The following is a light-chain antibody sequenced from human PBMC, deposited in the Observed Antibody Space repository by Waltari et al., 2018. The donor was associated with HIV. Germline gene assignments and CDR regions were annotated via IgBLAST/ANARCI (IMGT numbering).Light chain of an antibody. J-gene: IGLJ3*02. CDR3: AAWDDSLNGWV. CDR2: SNN. CDR1: SSNLGSNI. Sequence: QSVLTQPPSASGTPGQRVTISSSGSSSNLGSNIVNWYQQLPGTAPKLLIYSNNQRPSGVPDRFSGSKSGTSASLAISGLQSEDEADYYCAAWDDSLNGWVFGGGTKLTVL. V-gene: IGLV1-44*01.